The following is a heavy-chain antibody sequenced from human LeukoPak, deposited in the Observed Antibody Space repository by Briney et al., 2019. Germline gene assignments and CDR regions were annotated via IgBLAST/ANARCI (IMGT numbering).Heavy chain of an antibody. Sequence: GGSLRLSCAASGFTFSSYAMSWVRQAPGKGLEWVSAISGSGGSTYYADSVKGRFTISRDNSKNTLYLQMNSLRAEDTAVYYCAKPRGPVRGPLIYFDYWGQGTLVTVSS. V-gene: IGHV3-23*01. D-gene: IGHD3-10*01. CDR2: ISGSGGST. J-gene: IGHJ4*02. CDR3: AKPRGPVRGPLIYFDY. CDR1: GFTFSSYA.